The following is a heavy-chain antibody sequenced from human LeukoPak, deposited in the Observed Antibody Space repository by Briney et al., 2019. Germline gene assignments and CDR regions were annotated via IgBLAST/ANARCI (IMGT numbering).Heavy chain of an antibody. CDR1: GGSISSYY. D-gene: IGHD6-19*01. J-gene: IGHJ4*02. V-gene: IGHV4-59*01. CDR3: ARFKQWLVIDY. Sequence: SETLSLTCTVSGGSISSYYWSWIRQPPGKGLEWIGYIYYSGSTNYNPSLKSRVTILVDTSKNQFSLKLSSVTAADTAVYYCARFKQWLVIDYWGQGTLVTVSS. CDR2: IYYSGST.